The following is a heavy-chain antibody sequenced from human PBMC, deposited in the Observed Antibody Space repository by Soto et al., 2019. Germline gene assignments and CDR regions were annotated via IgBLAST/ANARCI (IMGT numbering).Heavy chain of an antibody. D-gene: IGHD6-19*01. CDR1: GDSVSSNSAG. CDR2: TYYRSQWYY. CDR3: VRFGSGWNY. J-gene: IGHJ4*02. V-gene: IGHV6-1*01. Sequence: SQTLSLTCAISGDSVSSNSAGWNWIRQSPSGGLEWPGRTYYRSQWYYEYAVSVKGRITINPDTSKNQFSLQLNSVTPEDTAVYYCVRFGSGWNYWGQGSMVTVSS.